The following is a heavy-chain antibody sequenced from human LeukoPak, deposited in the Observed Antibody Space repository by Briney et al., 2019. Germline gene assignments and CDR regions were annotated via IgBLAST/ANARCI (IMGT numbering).Heavy chain of an antibody. CDR3: ARLIAAAGTRVDY. Sequence: GGSLRLSCAASGFTFSSYAMHWVRQAPGKGLEWVAVISYDGSNKYYADSVKGRFTISRDNSKNTLYLQMNSLRAEDTAVYYCARLIAAAGTRVDYWGQGTLVTVSS. V-gene: IGHV3-30*04. CDR2: ISYDGSNK. J-gene: IGHJ4*02. D-gene: IGHD6-13*01. CDR1: GFTFSSYA.